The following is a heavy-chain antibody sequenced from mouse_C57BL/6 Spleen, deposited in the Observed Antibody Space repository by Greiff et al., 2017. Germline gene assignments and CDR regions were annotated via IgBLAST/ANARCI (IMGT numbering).Heavy chain of an antibody. Sequence: QVQLQQPGAELVKPGASVKLSCKASGYTFTSYWMHWVKQRPGQGLEWIGMIHPNSGSTNYNEKFKSKATLTEDKSSSTAYMQLSSLTSEDSAVYYCAREIGSSHWYFDVWGTGTTVTVSS. J-gene: IGHJ1*03. D-gene: IGHD1-1*01. CDR2: IHPNSGST. V-gene: IGHV1-64*01. CDR3: AREIGSSHWYFDV. CDR1: GYTFTSYW.